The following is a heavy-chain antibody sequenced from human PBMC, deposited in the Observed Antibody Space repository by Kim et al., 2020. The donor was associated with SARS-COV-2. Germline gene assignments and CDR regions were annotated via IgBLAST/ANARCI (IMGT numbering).Heavy chain of an antibody. J-gene: IGHJ4*02. V-gene: IGHV1-2*02. CDR1: GYTFTGYY. CDR3: ARDIVVVPAAMTDDY. D-gene: IGHD2-2*01. CDR2: INPNSGGT. Sequence: ASVKVSCKASGYTFTGYYMHWVRQAPGQGLEWMGWINPNSGGTNYAQKFQGRVTMTRDTSISTAYMELSRLRSDDTAVYYCARDIVVVPAAMTDDYWGQGTLVTVSS.